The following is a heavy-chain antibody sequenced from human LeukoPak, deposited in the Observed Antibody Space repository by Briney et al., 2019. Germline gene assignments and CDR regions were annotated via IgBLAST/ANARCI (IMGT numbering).Heavy chain of an antibody. Sequence: PSETLSLTCTVSGRCIRSSSYYWGWIRQPPGKGLEWIGSIYYSGSTDYNPSLRSRVTISVDTSKNQFSLKLNSVTAADTAVYYCASLARAGNWFDAWGQGTLVTVSS. CDR2: IYYSGST. J-gene: IGHJ5*02. V-gene: IGHV4-39*01. CDR1: GRCIRSSSYY. CDR3: ASLARAGNWFDA. D-gene: IGHD6-6*01.